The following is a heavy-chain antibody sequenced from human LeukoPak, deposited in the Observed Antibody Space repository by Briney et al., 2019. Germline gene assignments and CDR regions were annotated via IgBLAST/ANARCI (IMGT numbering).Heavy chain of an antibody. CDR2: IIPIVGTV. V-gene: IGHV1-69*06. CDR3: AKTSSSSWYLNWFDP. D-gene: IGHD6-13*01. J-gene: IGHJ5*02. CDR1: GGTFNNRV. Sequence: GASVKVSCTASGGTFNNRVISWVRQAPGQGLEWMGGIIPIVGTVKYAQRFQGRVTINADKSTSTAYMELNSLRSEDTAVYYCAKTSSSSWYLNWFDPWGQGTLVTVSS.